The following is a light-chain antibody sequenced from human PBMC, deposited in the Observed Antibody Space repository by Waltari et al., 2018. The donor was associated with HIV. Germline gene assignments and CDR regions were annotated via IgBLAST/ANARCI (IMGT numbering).Light chain of an antibody. CDR2: EVN. CDR3: SSYAGINPVI. Sequence: QSALTQPPSASGSLGQSVTISCTGSSSDVGRYDYVSWYQQHPGKVPKLLIFEVNKRPSGVPDRFAGSKSGNTASLTVSGLQAEDEAEYSCSSYAGINPVIFGGGTTLTVL. CDR1: SSDVGRYDY. V-gene: IGLV2-8*01. J-gene: IGLJ2*01.